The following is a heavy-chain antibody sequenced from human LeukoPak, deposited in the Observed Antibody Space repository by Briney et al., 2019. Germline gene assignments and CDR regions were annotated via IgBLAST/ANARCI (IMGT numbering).Heavy chain of an antibody. CDR3: ALWGWELPYFDY. D-gene: IGHD1-26*01. CDR1: GYTLTELS. CDR2: FDPEDGET. Sequence: ASVKVSCKVSGYTLTELSMHWVRQAPGKGLEWMGGFDPEDGETIYAQKFQGRVTMTEDTSTDTAYMELSSLRSEDTAVYYCALWGWELPYFDYWGQGTLVTVSS. J-gene: IGHJ4*02. V-gene: IGHV1-24*01.